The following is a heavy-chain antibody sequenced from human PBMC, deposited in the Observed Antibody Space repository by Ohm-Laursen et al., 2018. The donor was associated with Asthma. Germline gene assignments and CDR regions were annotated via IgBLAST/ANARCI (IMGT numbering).Heavy chain of an antibody. CDR2: IKPDGSQT. V-gene: IGHV3-7*01. J-gene: IGHJ4*02. Sequence: LSLTCAVSGFTFSGSWMIWVRQAPGKGLQWLAFIKPDGSQTYYADSMEGRFSISRDNSKNSLYLQMSSLRGEDTAIYYCATLSWYASQFWGQGTLVTVSS. D-gene: IGHD2-2*01. CDR1: GFTFSGSW. CDR3: ATLSWYASQF.